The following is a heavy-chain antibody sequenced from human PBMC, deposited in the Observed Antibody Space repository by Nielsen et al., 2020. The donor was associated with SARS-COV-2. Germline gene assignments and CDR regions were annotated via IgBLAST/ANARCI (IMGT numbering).Heavy chain of an antibody. D-gene: IGHD2-2*01. V-gene: IGHV3-21*01. Sequence: GGSLRLSCAASGFTFSSYSMNWVRQAPGKGLEWVSSISSSSSYIYYADSVKGRFTISRDNAKNSLYLQMNSLRAEDTAVYYCAREAVVVVPAAPEHYFDYWGQGTLVTVSS. CDR2: ISSSSSYI. CDR3: AREAVVVVPAAPEHYFDY. CDR1: GFTFSSYS. J-gene: IGHJ4*02.